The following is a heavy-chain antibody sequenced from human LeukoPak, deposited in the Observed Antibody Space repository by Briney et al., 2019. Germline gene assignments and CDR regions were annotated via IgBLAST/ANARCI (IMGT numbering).Heavy chain of an antibody. D-gene: IGHD4-11*01. J-gene: IGHJ4*02. CDR1: GFTFSSYW. V-gene: IGHV3-74*01. Sequence: GGSLRLSCAASGFTFSSYWMHWVRQAPGKGLVWVSRIISDGSTTTYADSVKGRFTISRDNAKNTLYLQMNSLRAEDTAVYYCARDFNYFPDYWGPGTLVTVSS. CDR2: IISDGSTT. CDR3: ARDFNYFPDY.